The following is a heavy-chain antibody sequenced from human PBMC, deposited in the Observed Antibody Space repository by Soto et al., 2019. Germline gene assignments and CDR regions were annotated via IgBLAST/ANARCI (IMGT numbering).Heavy chain of an antibody. J-gene: IGHJ3*02. CDR2: ISGSGGST. CDR1: GFTFSSYA. Sequence: GSLRLSCAASGFTFSSYAMSWVRQAPGKGLEWVSAISGSGGSTYYADSVKGRFTISRDNSKNTLYLQMNSLRAEDTAVYYCAKEGRIVVVRLAAFDIWGQGTMVTVSS. CDR3: AKEGRIVVVRLAAFDI. D-gene: IGHD3-22*01. V-gene: IGHV3-23*01.